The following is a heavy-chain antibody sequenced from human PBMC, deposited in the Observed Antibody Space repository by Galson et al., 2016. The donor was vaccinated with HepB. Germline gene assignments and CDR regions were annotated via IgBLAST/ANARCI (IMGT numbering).Heavy chain of an antibody. CDR1: GDSISSGSFS. CDR2: VYTSGIT. Sequence: TLSLTCTVSGDSISSGSFSWSWIRQPVGKGLEWIGRVYTSGITHYNASLKSRVTISLNTSKNQVSLRLTSVTAADTAVYYCAREPFLDLDPNTRNNAFDIWGQGTMFTLSS. CDR3: AREPFLDLDPNTRNNAFDI. J-gene: IGHJ3*02. V-gene: IGHV4-61*02. D-gene: IGHD3/OR15-3a*01.